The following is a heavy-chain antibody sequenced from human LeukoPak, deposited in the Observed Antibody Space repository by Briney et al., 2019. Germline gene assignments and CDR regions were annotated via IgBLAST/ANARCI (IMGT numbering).Heavy chain of an antibody. CDR3: ARHRGSGYPYFDY. D-gene: IGHD3-22*01. Sequence: KPSETLSLTCTVSGGSINNYYWSWIRQPPGKGLEWIGYIYYTGSTNYNPSLKSRVTISVDTSKSHFSLKMRTLTAADTAVYYCARHRGSGYPYFDYWGQGTLVTVSS. V-gene: IGHV4-59*01. J-gene: IGHJ4*02. CDR2: IYYTGST. CDR1: GGSINNYY.